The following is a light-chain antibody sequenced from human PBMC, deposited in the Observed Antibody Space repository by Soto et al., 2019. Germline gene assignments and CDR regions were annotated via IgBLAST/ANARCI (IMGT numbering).Light chain of an antibody. J-gene: IGKJ1*01. Sequence: EMVLKPSPGTLALSPGEGATLSYRASQGVSKYLAWYQQKPGQAPRLLIYGASSRATGIPDSFSGSGSGTDFTLTISRLEPEDFAVYYCQQYGSSRWTFGQGTKVEIK. V-gene: IGKV3-20*01. CDR3: QQYGSSRWT. CDR2: GAS. CDR1: QGVSKY.